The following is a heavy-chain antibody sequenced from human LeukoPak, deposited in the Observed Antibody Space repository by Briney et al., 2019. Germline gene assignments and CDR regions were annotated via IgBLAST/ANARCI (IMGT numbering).Heavy chain of an antibody. D-gene: IGHD5-24*01. V-gene: IGHV4-4*07. CDR2: IYTSGST. CDR3: ARVGGMTTINNDAFDI. CDR1: GGSISSYY. J-gene: IGHJ3*02. Sequence: SETLSLTCTVSGGSISSYYWSWIRQPAGKGLEWIGRIYTSGSTNYNPSLKGRVTISIDKSKKQFSLKLISVTAADTAIYYCARVGGMTTINNDAFDIWGQGTMVTVSS.